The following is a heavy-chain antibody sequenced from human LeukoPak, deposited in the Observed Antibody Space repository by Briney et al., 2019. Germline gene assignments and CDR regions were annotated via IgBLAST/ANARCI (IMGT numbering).Heavy chain of an antibody. J-gene: IGHJ6*03. CDR2: IYYSGST. CDR3: ARHGITMVRGVIIHPCYMDV. V-gene: IGHV4-39*01. Sequence: SETLSLTCSVSGGSISSSSYYWGWIRQPPGKGLEWIGNIYYSGSTYYKPSLKSRVTISVDTSKNQFSLKLSSVTAADTAVYYCARHGITMVRGVIIHPCYMDVWGKGTTVTISS. CDR1: GGSISSSSYY. D-gene: IGHD3-10*01.